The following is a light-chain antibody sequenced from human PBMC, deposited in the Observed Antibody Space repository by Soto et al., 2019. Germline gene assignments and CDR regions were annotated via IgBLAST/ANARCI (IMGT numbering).Light chain of an antibody. J-gene: IGKJ4*01. Sequence: IGMTQSPATLSVSPGERATLSCRASQTIYSNVAWYQQRPGQPPRLLIYRGSSRATGIPARFSGSGSGTEFTLTINSLQSEDFAVYYCQQYGSSLTVGGGTKVDIK. CDR3: QQYGSSLT. CDR1: QTIYSN. V-gene: IGKV3-15*01. CDR2: RGS.